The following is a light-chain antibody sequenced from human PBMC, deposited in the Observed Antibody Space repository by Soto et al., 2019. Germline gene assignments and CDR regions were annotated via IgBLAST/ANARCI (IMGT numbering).Light chain of an antibody. CDR2: GNS. CDR3: QSYDSSLSGWV. V-gene: IGLV1-40*01. CDR1: SSNIGNNY. J-gene: IGLJ3*02. Sequence: QSVLTQPPSVSAAPGQKVTISCSGSSSNIGNNYVSWYQQLPGTAPKLLISGNSNRPYGVPDRFSGSKSGTSASLAITGLQTEDEADYYCQSYDSSLSGWVFGGGTKLTVL.